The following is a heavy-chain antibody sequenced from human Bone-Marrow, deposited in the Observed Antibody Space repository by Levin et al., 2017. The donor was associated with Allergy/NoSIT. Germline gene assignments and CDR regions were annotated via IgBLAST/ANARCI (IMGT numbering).Heavy chain of an antibody. V-gene: IGHV4-59*01. CDR3: ARGRGYSGYGDAFDS. CDR1: GGSISSYY. Sequence: SETLSLTCTVSGGSISSYYWSWIRQPPGKGLEWIGYIYYSGSTNYNPSLKSRVTISVDTSKNQFSLKLSSVTAADTAVYYCARGRGYSGYGDAFDSWGQGTMVTVSS. J-gene: IGHJ3*02. D-gene: IGHD5-12*01. CDR2: IYYSGST.